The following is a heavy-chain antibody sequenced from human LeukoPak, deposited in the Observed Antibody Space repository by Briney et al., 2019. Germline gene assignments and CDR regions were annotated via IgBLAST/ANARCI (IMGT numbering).Heavy chain of an antibody. CDR3: AHIRWFITIFGVVRDYYYYMDV. CDR1: GFSLSTSGVG. D-gene: IGHD3-3*01. CDR2: IYWDDDK. Sequence: SGPTLVNPTQTLTLTCTFSGFSLSTSGVGVGWIRQAPGKALDWLALIYWDDDKRYSPSLKSRLTITKDTSKRQVVLTMTNMDPVDTATYYCAHIRWFITIFGVVRDYYYYMDVWGKGTTVTVSS. J-gene: IGHJ6*03. V-gene: IGHV2-5*02.